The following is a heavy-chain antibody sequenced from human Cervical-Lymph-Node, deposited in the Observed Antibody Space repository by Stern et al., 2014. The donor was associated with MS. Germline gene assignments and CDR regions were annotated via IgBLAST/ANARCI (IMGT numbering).Heavy chain of an antibody. CDR2: ISYDGSNK. J-gene: IGHJ6*02. V-gene: IGHV3-30*18. CDR3: AKSSSPSHYYYGMDV. D-gene: IGHD6-6*01. CDR1: GFTFSSYG. Sequence: VQLEEPGGGVVQPGRSLRLSCAASGFTFSSYGMHWVRQAPGKGLEWVAVISYDGSNKYYADSVKGRFTISRDNSKNTLYLQMNSLRAEDTAVYYCAKSSSPSHYYYGMDVWGQGTTVTVSS.